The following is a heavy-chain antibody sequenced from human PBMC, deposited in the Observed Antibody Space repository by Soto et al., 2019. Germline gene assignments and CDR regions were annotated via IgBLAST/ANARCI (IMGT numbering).Heavy chain of an antibody. V-gene: IGHV5-51*01. CDR1: GYRFTTHC. D-gene: IGHD4-4*01. Sequence: GGSLKMSCNRSGYRFTTHCIALVRQMPGKGLEWMGIIFPGDSDPRYSPSFQGQVTISADTSISTAYLQWSSLKASDTAIYYCARLSNYLYRYFDMDVWGQGTTVTVSS. CDR3: ARLSNYLYRYFDMDV. J-gene: IGHJ6*02. CDR2: IFPGDSDP.